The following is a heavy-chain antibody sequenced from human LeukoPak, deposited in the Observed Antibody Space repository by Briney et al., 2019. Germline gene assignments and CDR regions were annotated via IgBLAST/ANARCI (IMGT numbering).Heavy chain of an antibody. CDR2: ISTSSSSI. Sequence: PGGSLRLSCAASGFTFSSYSMNWVRQAPGKGLEWVSSISTSSSSIYYADSVKGRFTISRDNAKNSLYLQMNSPRAEDTAVYYCARDQSSPYVSWRQGTLVTVSS. V-gene: IGHV3-21*01. CDR3: ARDQSSPYVS. J-gene: IGHJ4*02. CDR1: GFTFSSYS. D-gene: IGHD3-16*01.